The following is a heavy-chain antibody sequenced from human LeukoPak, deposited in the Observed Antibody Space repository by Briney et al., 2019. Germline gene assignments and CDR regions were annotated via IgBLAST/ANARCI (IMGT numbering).Heavy chain of an antibody. CDR1: GGSFSGYY. J-gene: IGHJ4*02. CDR2: INHSGST. CDR3: ARGRPITMVRGVGPDY. D-gene: IGHD3-10*01. Sequence: PSETLSLTCAVYGGSFSGYYWSWIRQPPGKGLEWIGEINHSGSTNYNPSLKSRVTISVDTSKNQSSLKLSSVTAADTAVYYFARGRPITMVRGVGPDYWGQGTLVTVSS. V-gene: IGHV4-34*01.